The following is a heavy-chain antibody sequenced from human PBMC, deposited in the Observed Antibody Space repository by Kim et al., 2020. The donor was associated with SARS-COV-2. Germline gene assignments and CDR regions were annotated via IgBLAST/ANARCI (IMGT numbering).Heavy chain of an antibody. V-gene: IGHV3-23*01. Sequence: GGSLRLSCVASGFTFSNYAMTWVRQAPGKGLERVSTISTGGSTNYADSAKGRFTISRDNSKNTLHLQMNSLRADDSAVYYCAKSRFGYWGQGTLVTVSS. CDR1: GFTFSNYA. CDR3: AKSRFGY. J-gene: IGHJ4*02. CDR2: ISTGGST.